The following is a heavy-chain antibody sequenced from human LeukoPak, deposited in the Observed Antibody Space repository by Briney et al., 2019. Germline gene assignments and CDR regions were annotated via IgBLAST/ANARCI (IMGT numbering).Heavy chain of an antibody. CDR3: ARDGLSDAFDI. J-gene: IGHJ3*02. Sequence: GGSLRLSCAASGFTFSTFAMIWVRQPPGKGLEWVSSIFPSGGEIHYADSVRGRFTISRDNAKNSLYLQMNSLRAEDTAVYYCARDGLSDAFDIWGQGTMVTVSS. D-gene: IGHD3/OR15-3a*01. CDR1: GFTFSTFA. CDR2: IFPSGGEI. V-gene: IGHV3-21*01.